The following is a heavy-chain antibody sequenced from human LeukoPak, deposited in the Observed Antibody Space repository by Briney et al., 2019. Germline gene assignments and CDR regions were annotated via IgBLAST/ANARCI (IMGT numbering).Heavy chain of an antibody. CDR3: ARREYYYGSGSYSTRFDI. CDR2: FVPSDSYI. Sequence: GGSLKISCKGSAYSFSSYWISWVGQMPGKGREWMVGFVPSDSYIKYSPYFQGHVTISADNSISTAYLQWSSLKASQTAMDYCARREYYYGSGSYSTRFDIWGQGTMVTVSS. D-gene: IGHD3-10*01. J-gene: IGHJ3*02. V-gene: IGHV5-10-1*01. CDR1: AYSFSSYW.